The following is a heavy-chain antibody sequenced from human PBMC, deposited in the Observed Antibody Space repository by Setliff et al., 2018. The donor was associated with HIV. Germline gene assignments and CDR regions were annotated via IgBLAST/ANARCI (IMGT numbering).Heavy chain of an antibody. CDR2: IYYSGST. D-gene: IGHD2-21*02. V-gene: IGHV4-39*01. Sequence: PSETLSLTCTVSGGSISSSTYYWGWIRQPPGKGLEWIGTIYYSGSTYYNPSLKSRLTISVDTSKNQFSLKLSSVTAADTAVYYCARGGGDNALFDYWGQGTLVTVSS. CDR3: ARGGGDNALFDY. CDR1: GGSISSSTYY. J-gene: IGHJ4*02.